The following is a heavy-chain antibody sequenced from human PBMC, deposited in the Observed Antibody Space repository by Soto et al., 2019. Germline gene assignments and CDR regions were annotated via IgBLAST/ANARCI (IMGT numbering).Heavy chain of an antibody. CDR3: ARDSDFWSGYYPYYYYGMDV. CDR1: GDSASSNSAA. V-gene: IGHV6-1*01. J-gene: IGHJ6*02. D-gene: IGHD3-3*01. CDR2: TYYRSKWYN. Sequence: SQTLSLTCAISGDSASSNSAAWNWIRQSPSRDLEWLGRTYYRSKWYNDYAVSVKSRITINPDTSKNQFSLQLNSVTPDDTAVYYCARDSDFWSGYYPYYYYGMDVWGQGTTVTVSS.